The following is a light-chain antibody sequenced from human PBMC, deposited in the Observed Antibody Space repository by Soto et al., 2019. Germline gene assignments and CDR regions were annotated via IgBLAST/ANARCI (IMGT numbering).Light chain of an antibody. J-gene: IGLJ3*02. Sequence: QSARTQPPSASGSPGQSVTISCNGTSSDVGAYNYVSWYQQHAGKAPKLVIYEVTKRPSGVPDRFSGSKSANTASLIVSGLQAEDEADYYCSSFASSNTWVFGGGTKVTVL. CDR2: EVT. CDR1: SSDVGAYNY. V-gene: IGLV2-8*01. CDR3: SSFASSNTWV.